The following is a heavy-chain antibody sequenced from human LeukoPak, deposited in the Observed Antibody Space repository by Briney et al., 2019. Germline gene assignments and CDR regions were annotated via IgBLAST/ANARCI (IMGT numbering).Heavy chain of an antibody. D-gene: IGHD6-19*01. Sequence: GGSLRLSCAASRFTFNSYAMSWVRQAPGKGLEWVSVIGGSNGITFYVGSVKGRFTISRDNSKDTLYLQMNSLRAEDTAVYYCARNENNGWGYFDYWGQGTLVTVSS. CDR3: ARNENNGWGYFDY. CDR1: RFTFNSYA. J-gene: IGHJ4*02. V-gene: IGHV3-23*01. CDR2: IGGSNGIT.